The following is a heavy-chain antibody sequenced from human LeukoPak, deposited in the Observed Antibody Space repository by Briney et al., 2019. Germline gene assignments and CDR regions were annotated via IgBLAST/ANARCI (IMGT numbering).Heavy chain of an antibody. CDR3: VRGDWYFES. CDR1: GVNFSDSR. Sequence: PGGSLRLSCATSGVNFSDSRLTWVRQAPGKGLQWVANINRDGTEKHFLDSVEGRFTISRDNAKKSLYLQMSSLRPQDTALYFCVRGDWYFESWGQGTLVTVSS. CDR2: INRDGTEK. J-gene: IGHJ4*02. V-gene: IGHV3-7*04. D-gene: IGHD2-21*01.